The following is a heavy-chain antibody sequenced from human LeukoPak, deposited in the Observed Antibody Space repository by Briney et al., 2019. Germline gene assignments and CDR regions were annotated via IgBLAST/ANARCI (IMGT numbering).Heavy chain of an antibody. CDR3: ARLLVVESRFDP. CDR1: DGSINSYF. D-gene: IGHD2-15*01. CDR2: IYASGST. Sequence: SETLSLTYTVSDGSINSYFWSWIRQPAGKGLEYIGRIYASGSTNYNPSLKSRVTMSVDTSKNQFSLKLTSVTAADTAVYYCARLLVVESRFDPWGQGTLVTVSS. J-gene: IGHJ5*02. V-gene: IGHV4-4*07.